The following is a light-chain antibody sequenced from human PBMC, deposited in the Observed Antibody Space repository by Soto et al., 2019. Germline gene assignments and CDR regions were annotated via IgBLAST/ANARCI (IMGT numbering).Light chain of an antibody. J-gene: IGLJ3*02. V-gene: IGLV1-51*01. CDR2: DNN. Sequence: QSVLTQPPSVSEAPGQKVTIYVSCSSSNIEKNYVSWYQQLPGTAPKLLIYDNNKRASGIPDRFSGSKSGTSATLGITGLQTGDEADYYCGAWDSSLSVRVFGGGTKLTVL. CDR1: SSNIEKNY. CDR3: GAWDSSLSVRV.